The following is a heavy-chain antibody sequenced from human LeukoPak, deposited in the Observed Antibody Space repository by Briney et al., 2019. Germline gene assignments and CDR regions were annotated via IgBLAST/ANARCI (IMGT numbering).Heavy chain of an antibody. CDR2: ISGSGGST. CDR1: GFTFSSYA. V-gene: IGHV3-23*01. D-gene: IGHD5-18*01. CDR3: AKWDTAMVRGLDY. Sequence: PGGSQRLSCAASGFTFSSYAMSWVRQAPGKGLEWVSAISGSGGSTYYADSVKGRFTISRDNSKNTLYLQMNSLRAEDTAVYYCAKWDTAMVRGLDYWGQGTLVTVSS. J-gene: IGHJ4*02.